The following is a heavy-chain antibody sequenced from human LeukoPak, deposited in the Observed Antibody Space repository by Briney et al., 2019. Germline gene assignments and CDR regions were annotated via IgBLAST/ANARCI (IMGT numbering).Heavy chain of an antibody. V-gene: IGHV3-30*18. CDR1: GFTFIPYD. D-gene: IGHD3-9*01. Sequence: LPGRSLRLSCAASGFTFIPYDMHWVRQAPGKGLEWVAVISSDGSNKHYADSVKGRFTISRDNSKNTLYLQMNSLRAGDTAVYYCAKSRYYDILTGAPGYYGMDVWGQGTPVTVSS. J-gene: IGHJ6*02. CDR2: ISSDGSNK. CDR3: AKSRYYDILTGAPGYYGMDV.